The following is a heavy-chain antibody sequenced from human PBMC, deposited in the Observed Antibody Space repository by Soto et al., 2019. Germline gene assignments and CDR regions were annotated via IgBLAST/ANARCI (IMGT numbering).Heavy chain of an antibody. V-gene: IGHV1-69*01. CDR3: AYCSSTSCYGNYYYYGMDV. Sequence: QVQLVQSGAEVKKPGSSVKVSCKASGGTFSSYAISWVRQAPGQGLEWMGGIIPIFGTANYAQKFQGRVTITADESTNTAYMELSSLRSEDTAVYYCAYCSSTSCYGNYYYYGMDVWGQGTTVTVSS. CDR1: GGTFSSYA. J-gene: IGHJ6*02. CDR2: IIPIFGTA. D-gene: IGHD2-2*01.